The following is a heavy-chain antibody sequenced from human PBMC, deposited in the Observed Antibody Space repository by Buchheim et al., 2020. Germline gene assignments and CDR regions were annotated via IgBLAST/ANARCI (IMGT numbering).Heavy chain of an antibody. CDR2: IKQDGSEK. V-gene: IGHV3-7*03. CDR3: ARDREGITMIVGGDSSDFDY. CDR1: GFTFSSYW. J-gene: IGHJ4*02. D-gene: IGHD3-22*01. Sequence: EVQLVESGGGLVQPGGSLRLSCAASGFTFSSYWMSWVRQAPGKGLEWVANIKQDGSEKYYVDSVKGRFTISRDHAKNSLYLQMNSLRAEDTAVYYCARDREGITMIVGGDSSDFDYWGQGTL.